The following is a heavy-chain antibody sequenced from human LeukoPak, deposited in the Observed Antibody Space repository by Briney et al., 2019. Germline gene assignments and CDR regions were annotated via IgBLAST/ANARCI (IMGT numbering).Heavy chain of an antibody. CDR2: IYTSGST. J-gene: IGHJ6*03. CDR1: GGSISSGSYY. Sequence: KPSETLSLTCTVSGGSISSGSYYWSWIRQPAGQGLEWIGRIYTSGSTNYNPSHKYQVTISVDTSKIQFSLKLSSVTAADTTVYYCARAPDYYERSGFPLRDYYMDVWGKGTTVTVSS. V-gene: IGHV4-61*02. CDR3: ARAPDYYERSGFPLRDYYMDV. D-gene: IGHD3-22*01.